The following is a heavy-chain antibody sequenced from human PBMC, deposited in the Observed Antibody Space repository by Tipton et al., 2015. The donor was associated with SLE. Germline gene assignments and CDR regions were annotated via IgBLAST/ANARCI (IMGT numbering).Heavy chain of an antibody. V-gene: IGHV4-61*08. CDR2: INHSGTT. CDR1: GASITSGGFF. CDR3: ARELWGSLDY. Sequence: TLSLTCTVSGASITSGGFFWSWIRQHPGKGLEWIGYINHSGTTNYNPSLKSRVTISIDTSKNQFSLKLSSVTAADTAVYYCARELWGSLDYWGQGTLLTVSS. D-gene: IGHD7-27*01. J-gene: IGHJ4*02.